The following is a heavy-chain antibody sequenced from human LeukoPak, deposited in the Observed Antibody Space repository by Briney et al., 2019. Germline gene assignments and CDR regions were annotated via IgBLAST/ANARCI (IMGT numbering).Heavy chain of an antibody. CDR2: IYSGGST. J-gene: IGHJ4*02. Sequence: GGSLRLSCAASGFTVSSNYMSWVRQAPGKGLEWVSVIYSGGSTYYADSVKGRFTISRDNSKNTLYLQMNSLRAEDTAVYYCARHHFDWPLGREYYFDHWGQGTLVTVSS. V-gene: IGHV3-53*01. D-gene: IGHD3-9*01. CDR1: GFTVSSNY. CDR3: ARHHFDWPLGREYYFDH.